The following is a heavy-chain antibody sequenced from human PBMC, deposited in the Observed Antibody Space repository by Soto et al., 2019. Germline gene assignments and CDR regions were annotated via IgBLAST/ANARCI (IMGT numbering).Heavy chain of an antibody. CDR3: ARDRYGSYYYDSSGEGGMDV. CDR1: GFTFSSYA. J-gene: IGHJ6*02. V-gene: IGHV3-30-3*01. D-gene: IGHD3-22*01. CDR2: ISYDGSNK. Sequence: QVQLVESGEGVVQPGRSLRLSCAASGFTFSSYAMHWVRQAPGKGLEWVAVISYDGSNKYYADSVKGRFTISRDNSKNTLYLQMNSLRAEDTAVYYCARDRYGSYYYDSSGEGGMDVWGQGTTVTVSS.